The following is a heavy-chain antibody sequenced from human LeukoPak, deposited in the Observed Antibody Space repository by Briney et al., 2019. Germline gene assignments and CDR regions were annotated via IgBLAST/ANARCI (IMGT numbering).Heavy chain of an antibody. CDR2: IKQDGSEK. Sequence: GGSLRLSCAASGFTFSSYWMSWVRQAPGKGLEWVANIKQDGSEKYYVDSVKGRFTISRDNAKNSLYLQMNSLRAEDTAVYYCARMISYYYDSSGYPWDYYYMDVWGKGTTVTVSS. J-gene: IGHJ6*03. CDR3: ARMISYYYDSSGYPWDYYYMDV. CDR1: GFTFSSYW. V-gene: IGHV3-7*01. D-gene: IGHD3-22*01.